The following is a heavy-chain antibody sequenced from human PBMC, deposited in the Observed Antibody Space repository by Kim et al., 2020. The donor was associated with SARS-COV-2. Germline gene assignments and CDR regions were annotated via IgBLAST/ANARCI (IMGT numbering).Heavy chain of an antibody. Sequence: ASVKVSCKASGYTFTSYAMHWVRQAPGQRLEWMGGINAGNGNTKYSQKFQGRVTITRDTSASTAYMELSSLRSEDTAVYYCARDAAGQQLVYYFDYWGQGILVTVSS. J-gene: IGHJ4*02. CDR3: ARDAAGQQLVYYFDY. CDR2: INAGNGNT. D-gene: IGHD6-13*01. CDR1: GYTFTSYA. V-gene: IGHV1-3*01.